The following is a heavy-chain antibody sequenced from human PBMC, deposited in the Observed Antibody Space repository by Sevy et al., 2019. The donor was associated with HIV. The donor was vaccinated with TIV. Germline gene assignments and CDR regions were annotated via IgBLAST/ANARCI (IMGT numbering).Heavy chain of an antibody. CDR2: ISGSGGST. CDR1: GFTFRSYG. CDR3: AKDESYDSRHDAFDI. D-gene: IGHD3-22*01. J-gene: IGHJ3*02. V-gene: IGHV3-23*01. Sequence: GGSLRLSCAASGFTFRSYGMHWVRQAPGKGLEWVSAISGSGGSTYYADSVKGRFTISRDNSKNTLYLQMNSLRAEDTAVYYCAKDESYDSRHDAFDIWGQGTMVTVSS.